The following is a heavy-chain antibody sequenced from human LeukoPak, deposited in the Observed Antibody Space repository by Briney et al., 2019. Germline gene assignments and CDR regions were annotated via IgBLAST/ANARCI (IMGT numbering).Heavy chain of an antibody. Sequence: SETLSLTCTLAGRSINSSSYYWGWIRQPPGKGLEWIGRIYYSGSTYYNPSLNSRVTISVDTSKNQFSLKLSSVTAADTAVYYCARHGTHFSHYYYYMDVWGKGTTVTVSS. CDR2: IYYSGST. J-gene: IGHJ6*03. D-gene: IGHD6-13*01. CDR3: ARHGTHFSHYYYYMDV. CDR1: GRSINSSSYY. V-gene: IGHV4-39*01.